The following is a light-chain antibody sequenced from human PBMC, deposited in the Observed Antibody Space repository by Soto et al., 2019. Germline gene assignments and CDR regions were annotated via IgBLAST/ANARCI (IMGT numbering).Light chain of an antibody. CDR1: SSDVGGYKY. Sequence: QSALTQPASVSGSPGQSITISCTGTSSDVGGYKYVSWYQQYPGKAPKLMIYEVSNRPSGASNRFSGSKSGNTASLTISGLQAEDEADYYCCSYAGSYTFEVFGGGTQLTVL. CDR3: CSYAGSYTFEV. V-gene: IGLV2-14*01. CDR2: EVS. J-gene: IGLJ2*01.